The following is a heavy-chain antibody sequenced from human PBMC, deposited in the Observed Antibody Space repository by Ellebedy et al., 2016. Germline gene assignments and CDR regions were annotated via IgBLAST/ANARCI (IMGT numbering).Heavy chain of an antibody. J-gene: IGHJ4*02. CDR3: ARTMMTGYSTGWFFDF. Sequence: SGPTLVKPTETVTLTCTVSGFSLSNGNMGVSWIRQPPGKALEWLAHIFANDEKSYSTALKSRLTIPRDTSKSQVVLTMTNMDPVDTATYYCARTMMTGYSTGWFFDFWGQGTQVTVSS. CDR1: GFSLSNGNMG. V-gene: IGHV2-26*01. D-gene: IGHD6-19*01. CDR2: IFANDEK.